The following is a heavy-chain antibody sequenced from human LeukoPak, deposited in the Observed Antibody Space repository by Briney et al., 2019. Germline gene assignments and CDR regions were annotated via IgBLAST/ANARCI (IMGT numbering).Heavy chain of an antibody. CDR1: GFTFSSYG. CDR2: IWYDGSNK. D-gene: IGHD1-26*01. Sequence: GGSLRLSCAASGFTFSSYGMHWVRQAPGQGLEWVAVIWYDGSNKYYADSVKGRFTISRDNSKNTLYLQMNSLRAEDTAVYYCARDPRSWDNYFDYWGQGTLVTVSS. CDR3: ARDPRSWDNYFDY. V-gene: IGHV3-33*01. J-gene: IGHJ4*02.